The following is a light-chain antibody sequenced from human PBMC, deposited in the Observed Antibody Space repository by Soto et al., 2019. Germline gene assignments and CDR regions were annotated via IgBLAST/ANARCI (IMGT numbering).Light chain of an antibody. CDR1: QSVSSN. Sequence: EIVMTQSPATLSVSPGERATLSCRASQSVSSNLAWYQQKPGQAPRLLIYGASTRATGIQARFSGSGSGTEFTLTISSLQSEDFAVYYCQQYNNWQTFGQGTKVDIK. CDR3: QQYNNWQT. J-gene: IGKJ1*01. V-gene: IGKV3-15*01. CDR2: GAS.